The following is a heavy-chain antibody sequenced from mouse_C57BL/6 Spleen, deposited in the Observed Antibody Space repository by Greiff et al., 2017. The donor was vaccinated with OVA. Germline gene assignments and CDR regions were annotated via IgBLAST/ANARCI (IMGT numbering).Heavy chain of an antibody. CDR1: GFSLTSYG. D-gene: IGHD1-1*01. Sequence: VQLQQSGPGLVQPSQSLSITCTVSGFSLTSYGVHWVRQSPGKGLEWLGVIWSGGSTDYNAAFISRLSISKDNSKSQVFFKMNSLQADDTAIYYCARNAITTVVARPYAMDYWGQGTSVTVSS. CDR3: ARNAITTVVARPYAMDY. V-gene: IGHV2-2*01. J-gene: IGHJ4*01. CDR2: IWSGGST.